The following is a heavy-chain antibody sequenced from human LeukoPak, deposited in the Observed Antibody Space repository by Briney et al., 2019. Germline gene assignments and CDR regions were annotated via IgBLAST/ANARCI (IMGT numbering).Heavy chain of an antibody. D-gene: IGHD1-14*01. CDR3: AREFTVAQYGPDYYYMDV. CDR1: GFTFSSYE. CDR2: ISSSSSTI. Sequence: PGGSLRLSCAASGFTFSSYEMNWVRQAPGKGLEWVSYISSSSSTIYYADSVKGRFTISRDNAKNSLYLQVNSLRAEDTALYYCAREFTVAQYGPDYYYMDVWGKGTTVTVSS. J-gene: IGHJ6*03. V-gene: IGHV3-48*03.